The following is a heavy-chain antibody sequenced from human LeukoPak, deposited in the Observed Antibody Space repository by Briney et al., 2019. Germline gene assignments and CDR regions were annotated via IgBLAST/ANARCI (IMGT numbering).Heavy chain of an antibody. J-gene: IGHJ3*02. CDR3: AKDPPRGSGDAFDI. V-gene: IGHV3-23*01. D-gene: IGHD2-15*01. CDR2: ISGSGSST. Sequence: GGSLRLSCAASGFTFSNYAMSWVRQAPGKGLEWVSTISGSGSSTYYADSVKGRFTISRDNSRNTLYLQMDSLRAEDSAVYYCAKDPPRGSGDAFDIWGQGTRVTVSA. CDR1: GFTFSNYA.